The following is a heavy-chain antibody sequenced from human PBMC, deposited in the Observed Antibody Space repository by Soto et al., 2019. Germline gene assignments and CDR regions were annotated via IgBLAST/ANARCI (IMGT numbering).Heavy chain of an antibody. V-gene: IGHV3-7*03. CDR2: INEDGSEK. Sequence: GGSLRLSCAASGFRYSLFWLSWGRETRGEGLEWVANINEDGSEKFFADSVKGRFTISRDNAKNSLSLQMNSLTADDTAVYYCARTGWPQSSYYFDYWGQGTLVTVSS. CDR1: GFRYSLFW. D-gene: IGHD3-16*01. J-gene: IGHJ4*02. CDR3: ARTGWPQSSYYFDY.